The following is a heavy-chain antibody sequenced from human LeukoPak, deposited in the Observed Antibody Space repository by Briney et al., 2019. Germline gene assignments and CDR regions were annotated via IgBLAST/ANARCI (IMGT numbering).Heavy chain of an antibody. CDR3: ARETLRYFDWSPRGGFDP. V-gene: IGHV1-69*04. Sequence: SVKVSCKASGGTFSSYAISWVRQAPGQGLEWMGRIIPILGIANYAQKFQGRVTITADKSTSTAYMELSSLRSEDTAVYYCARETLRYFDWSPRGGFDPWGQGTLVTVSS. J-gene: IGHJ5*02. CDR2: IIPILGIA. CDR1: GGTFSSYA. D-gene: IGHD3-9*01.